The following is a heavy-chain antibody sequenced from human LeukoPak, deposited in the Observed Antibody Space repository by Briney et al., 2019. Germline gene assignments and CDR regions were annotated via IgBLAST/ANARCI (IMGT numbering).Heavy chain of an antibody. CDR2: INPNSGGT. D-gene: IGHD2-2*01. Sequence: ASVKVSYKASGYTFTGYYMHWVRQAPGQGLEWMGWINPNSGGTNYAQKFQGRVTMTRDTSISTAYMELSRLRSDDTAVYYCARARYCSSTSCRSDFDYWGQGTLVTVSS. CDR1: GYTFTGYY. CDR3: ARARYCSSTSCRSDFDY. V-gene: IGHV1-2*02. J-gene: IGHJ4*02.